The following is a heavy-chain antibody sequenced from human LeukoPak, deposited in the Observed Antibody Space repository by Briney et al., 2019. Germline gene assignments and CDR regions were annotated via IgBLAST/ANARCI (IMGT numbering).Heavy chain of an antibody. CDR1: GFTFSSYS. Sequence: PGGSLRLSCAASGFTFSSYSMNWVRQAPGKGLEWVSYISSSSSMNYYADSVKGLVTIAGANSKNSMYLQMKSLRDGDTAIYYCARDYGDLPARVPYFDYWGEGRLVTVSS. V-gene: IGHV3-48*02. D-gene: IGHD4-17*01. J-gene: IGHJ4*02. CDR2: ISSSSSMN. CDR3: ARDYGDLPARVPYFDY.